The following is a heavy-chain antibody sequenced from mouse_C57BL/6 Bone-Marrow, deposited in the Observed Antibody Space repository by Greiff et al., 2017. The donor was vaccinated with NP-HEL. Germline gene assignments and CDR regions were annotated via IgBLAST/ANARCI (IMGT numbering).Heavy chain of an antibody. Sequence: QVQLQQPGAELVKPGASVKLSCKASGYTFTSYWMHWVKQRPGQGLEWIGMIHPNSGSTNYNVKFKSKATLTVDKSSSTAYMQLSSLTSEDSAVYYCARSNYAFDYWGQGTTLTVSS. CDR2: IHPNSGST. V-gene: IGHV1-64*01. D-gene: IGHD2-5*01. J-gene: IGHJ2*01. CDR3: ARSNYAFDY. CDR1: GYTFTSYW.